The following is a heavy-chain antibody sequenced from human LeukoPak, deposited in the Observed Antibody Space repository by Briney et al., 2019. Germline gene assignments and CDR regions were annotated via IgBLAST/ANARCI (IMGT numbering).Heavy chain of an antibody. V-gene: IGHV1-46*01. CDR2: INPSSGNA. CDR1: GFTFSIYG. J-gene: IGHJ4*02. D-gene: IGHD1-20*01. Sequence: GGSLRLSCAASGFTFSIYGMHWVRQAPGKGLEWVGLINPSSGNAPYAQQFQGRVTMTRDTSTSTVYMELSSLRSEDTAVYYCARHSLIGTTPFDYWGQGTLVTVPS. CDR3: ARHSLIGTTPFDY.